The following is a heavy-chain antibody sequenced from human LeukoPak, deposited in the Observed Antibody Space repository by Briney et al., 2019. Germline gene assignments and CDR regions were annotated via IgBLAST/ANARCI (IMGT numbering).Heavy chain of an antibody. J-gene: IGHJ4*02. Sequence: ASVTVSFKASGYTFTGYYMHWVRQAPGQGLEWMGWINPNSGGTNYAQKFQGRVTMTRDTSISTAYMELSRLRSDDTAVYYCARDRYYGSGSTVDYWGQGTLVTVSS. CDR3: ARDRYYGSGSTVDY. V-gene: IGHV1-2*02. CDR1: GYTFTGYY. CDR2: INPNSGGT. D-gene: IGHD3-10*01.